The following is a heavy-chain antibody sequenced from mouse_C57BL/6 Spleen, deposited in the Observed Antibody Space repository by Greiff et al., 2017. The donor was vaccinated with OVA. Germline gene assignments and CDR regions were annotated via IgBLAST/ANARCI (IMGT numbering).Heavy chain of an antibody. CDR1: GYAFSSSW. D-gene: IGHD2-4*01. CDR3: ARWGDYDAWFAY. CDR2: IYPGDGDT. V-gene: IGHV1-82*01. Sequence: VQLQQSGPELVKPGASVKISCKASGYAFSSSWMNWVKQRPGKGLEWIGRIYPGDGDTNYNGKFKGKATLTADKSSSTAYMQLSSLTSEDSAVYFCARWGDYDAWFAYWGQGTLVTVSA. J-gene: IGHJ3*01.